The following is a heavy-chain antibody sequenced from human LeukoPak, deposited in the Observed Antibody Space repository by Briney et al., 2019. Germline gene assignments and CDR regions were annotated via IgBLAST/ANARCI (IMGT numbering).Heavy chain of an antibody. CDR1: GGSFSGYY. CDR2: INHSGST. J-gene: IGHJ4*02. Sequence: SETLSLTCAVYGGSFSGYYWSWIRQPPGKGLEWIGEINHSGSTNYNPSLKSRVTISVDTSKNQFSLKLSSVTAADTAVYYCARERAKVVVVAATRGFYFDYWGQGTLVTVSS. V-gene: IGHV4-34*01. D-gene: IGHD2-15*01. CDR3: ARERAKVVVVAATRGFYFDY.